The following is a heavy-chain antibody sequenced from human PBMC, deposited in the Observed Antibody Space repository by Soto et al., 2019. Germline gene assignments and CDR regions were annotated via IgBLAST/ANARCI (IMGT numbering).Heavy chain of an antibody. J-gene: IGHJ3*02. D-gene: IGHD1-26*01. CDR1: GGSISSSRCH. V-gene: IGHV4-39*01. CDR3: ARNGITGSYHDAFDI. CDR2: IKYSGTT. Sequence: SETLSLTCTVSGGSISSSRCHWGWIRQPPGKRLEWIASIKYSGTTFYNPSLKSRVTLSVDTSKNQFALKLSSVTAAETVVYSCARNGITGSYHDAFDIWGQGTMVTVSS.